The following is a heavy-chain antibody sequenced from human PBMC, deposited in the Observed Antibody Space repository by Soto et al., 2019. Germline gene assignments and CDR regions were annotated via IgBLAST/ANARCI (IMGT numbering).Heavy chain of an antibody. V-gene: IGHV3-49*04. J-gene: IGHJ4*02. Sequence: SLRLSCTASGFTFGDYAMSWVRQAPGKGLEWVGFIRSKAYGGTTEYAASVKGRFTISRDDSKSIAYLQMNSLKTEDTAVYYCTTPQGPVTQGRYYFDYWGQGTLVTVSS. CDR1: GFTFGDYA. CDR3: TTPQGPVTQGRYYFDY. D-gene: IGHD4-17*01. CDR2: IRSKAYGGTT.